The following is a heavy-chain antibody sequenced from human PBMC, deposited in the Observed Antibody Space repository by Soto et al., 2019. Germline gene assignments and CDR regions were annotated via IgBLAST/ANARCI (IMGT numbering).Heavy chain of an antibody. Sequence: SETLSLTCTVSGGSISSGGYYWSWIRQHPGKGLEWIGYIYYSGSTYYNPSLKSRVTISVDTSKNQFSLKLSSVTAADTAVYYCARGGASRGSGYYQISNWFDPWGQGTLVTVSS. CDR2: IYYSGST. D-gene: IGHD3-22*01. V-gene: IGHV4-31*03. CDR3: ARGGASRGSGYYQISNWFDP. J-gene: IGHJ5*02. CDR1: GGSISSGGYY.